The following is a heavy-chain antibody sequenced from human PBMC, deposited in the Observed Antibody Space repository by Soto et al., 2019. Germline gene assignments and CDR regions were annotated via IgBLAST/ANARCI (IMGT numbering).Heavy chain of an antibody. CDR3: ARDKTYYYDSSGYSIASWFDP. CDR2: IYYSGST. Sequence: SETLSLTCTVSGGSISSYYWSWIRQPPGKGLEWIGYIYYSGSTNYNPSLKSRVTISVDTSKNQFSLKLSSVTAADTAVYYCARDKTYYYDSSGYSIASWFDPWGQGTLVTV. V-gene: IGHV4-59*01. CDR1: GGSISSYY. D-gene: IGHD3-22*01. J-gene: IGHJ5*02.